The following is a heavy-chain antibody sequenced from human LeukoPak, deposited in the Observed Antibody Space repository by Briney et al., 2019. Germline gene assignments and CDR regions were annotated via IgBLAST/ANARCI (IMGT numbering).Heavy chain of an antibody. CDR3: ATGTSGSYYVGIVRPIDY. J-gene: IGHJ4*02. D-gene: IGHD1-26*01. V-gene: IGHV1-24*01. CDR2: FDPDDGET. Sequence: GASVKVSCKVSGYTLTELPIHWVRQAPGKGLEWMEGFDPDDGETVYAQMFQGRVTMTEDTSSDTASMELSSLRSADTAVYYCATGTSGSYYVGIVRPIDYWGQGTLVTVSS. CDR1: GYTLTELP.